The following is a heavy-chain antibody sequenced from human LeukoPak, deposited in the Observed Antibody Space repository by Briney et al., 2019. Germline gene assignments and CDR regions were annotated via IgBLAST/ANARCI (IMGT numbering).Heavy chain of an antibody. CDR1: GGSFSGYY. Sequence: SETLSLTCAVYGGSFSGYYWSWIRQPPGKGLEWIGEINHSGSTNYNPSLKSRDTISVDTSKNQFSLKLSSVTAADTAVYYCASLGYCSGGSCYRDYWGQGTLVTVSS. J-gene: IGHJ4*02. D-gene: IGHD2-15*01. V-gene: IGHV4-34*01. CDR3: ASLGYCSGGSCYRDY. CDR2: INHSGST.